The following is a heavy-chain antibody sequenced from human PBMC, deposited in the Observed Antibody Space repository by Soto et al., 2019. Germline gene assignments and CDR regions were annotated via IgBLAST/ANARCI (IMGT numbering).Heavy chain of an antibody. CDR3: ASDSNIAAGGMGFDY. V-gene: IGHV4-59*01. Sequence: SETLSLTCTISGGSIRSYYWSWIRQPPGKGLDRIGYSCYSGSTNYNPSLKSRVIISVDTSKNQVSLKLSSVTAGDTAVYWCASDSNIAAGGMGFDYWGQGTLVTVSS. CDR1: GGSIRSYY. J-gene: IGHJ4*02. D-gene: IGHD6-13*01. CDR2: SCYSGST.